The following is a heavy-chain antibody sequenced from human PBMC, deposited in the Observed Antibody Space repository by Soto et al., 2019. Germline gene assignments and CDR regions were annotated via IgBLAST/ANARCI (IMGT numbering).Heavy chain of an antibody. D-gene: IGHD5-12*01. Sequence: QVQLVQSGAEVKKPGSSVKVSCKASGGTFSSYAISWVRQAPGQGLEWMGGIIPIFGTANYAQKFQGRVTITADESTSTAYRELGSVRSEDTAVYYCAARRDGYNYYYGMDVWGQGTTVTVSS. CDR2: IIPIFGTA. J-gene: IGHJ6*01. CDR1: GGTFSSYA. CDR3: AARRDGYNYYYGMDV. V-gene: IGHV1-69*01.